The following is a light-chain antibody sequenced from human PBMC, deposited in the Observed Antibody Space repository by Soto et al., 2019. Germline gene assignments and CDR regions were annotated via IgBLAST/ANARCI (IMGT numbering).Light chain of an antibody. J-gene: IGLJ1*01. V-gene: IGLV2-8*01. CDR3: NSYVGSNNYV. Sequence: ALTQPPSASGSPGQSVTISCIGTASDIGRYNYVSWYQHHPGKAPKLIIYEVTKRPSGVPDRFSGSKSGNTASLTVSGLQADDEADYYCNSYVGSNNYVFGTGTRSPS. CDR1: ASDIGRYNY. CDR2: EVT.